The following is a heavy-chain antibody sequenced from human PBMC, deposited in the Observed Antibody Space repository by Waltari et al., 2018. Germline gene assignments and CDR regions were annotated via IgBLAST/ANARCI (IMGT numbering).Heavy chain of an antibody. J-gene: IGHJ4*02. CDR1: GGSISSYY. D-gene: IGHD2-2*01. CDR2: IYYSGST. V-gene: IGHV4-59*01. CDR3: ARGDQTSLFYYFDY. Sequence: QVQLQESGPGLVKPSETLSLTCTVSGGSISSYYWSWIRPPPGKGLEWIGYIYYSGSTNYNPSLKSRVTISVDTSKNQFSLKLSSVTAADTAVYYCARGDQTSLFYYFDYWGQGTLVTVSS.